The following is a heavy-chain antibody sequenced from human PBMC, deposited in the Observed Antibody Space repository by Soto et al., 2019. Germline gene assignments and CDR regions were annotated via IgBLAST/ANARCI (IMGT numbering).Heavy chain of an antibody. CDR2: IGTAGDP. Sequence: PEESLRLSCVGSGFTFSSYDMHWVRQATGKGLEWVSAIGTAGDPYYPGSVKGRFTISRENAKNSLYLQMNSLRAGDTAVYYCARARLGSSSSGHLNLDGMDVWGQGTTVTVSS. J-gene: IGHJ6*02. V-gene: IGHV3-13*05. D-gene: IGHD6-6*01. CDR1: GFTFSSYD. CDR3: ARARLGSSSSGHLNLDGMDV.